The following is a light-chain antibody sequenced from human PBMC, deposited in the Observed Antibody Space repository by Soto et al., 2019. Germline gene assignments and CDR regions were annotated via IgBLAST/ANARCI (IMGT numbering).Light chain of an antibody. V-gene: IGLV2-23*01. J-gene: IGLJ1*01. Sequence: QSVLTQPASVSGSPGQSITISCTGTSSDVGSYNLVSWYQQHPGKAPKLMIYEGSKWPSGVSNRFSGSKSGNTASLTISGLQAEGEADYYCCSDAGSSTYVFGTGSKVTVL. CDR2: EGS. CDR1: SSDVGSYNL. CDR3: CSDAGSSTYV.